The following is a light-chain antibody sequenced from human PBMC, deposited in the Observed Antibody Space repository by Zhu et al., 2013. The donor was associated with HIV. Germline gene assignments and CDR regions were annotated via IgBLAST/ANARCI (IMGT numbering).Light chain of an antibody. CDR1: SSDIGDYNY. Sequence: QSALTQPASVSGSPGQSITISCTGASSDIGDYNYVSWYQQYPGKVPKLLIYEVTNRPSGVSDRFSGSKSGNTASLTISGLQAEDEADYYCSSYTGSATYVFGAGTKVTVL. J-gene: IGLJ1*01. CDR3: SSYTGSATYV. CDR2: EVT. V-gene: IGLV2-14*01.